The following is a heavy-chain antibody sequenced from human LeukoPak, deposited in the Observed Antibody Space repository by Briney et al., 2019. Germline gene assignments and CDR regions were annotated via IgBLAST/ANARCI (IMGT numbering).Heavy chain of an antibody. CDR2: INHSGST. CDR1: GGSFSGYY. V-gene: IGHV4-34*01. CDR3: VHTAMVGYYYMDV. D-gene: IGHD5-18*01. Sequence: LETLSLTCAVYGGSFSGYYWSWIRQPPGKGLEWIGEINHSGSTNYNPSLKSRVTISVDTSKNQFSLKLSSVTAADTAVYYCVHTAMVGYYYMDVWGKGTTVTVSS. J-gene: IGHJ6*03.